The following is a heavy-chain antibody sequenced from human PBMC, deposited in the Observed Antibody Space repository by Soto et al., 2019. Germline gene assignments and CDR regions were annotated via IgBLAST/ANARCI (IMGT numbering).Heavy chain of an antibody. CDR2: ISYDGSNK. CDR3: AKAGRYSSGWPTFFDY. CDR1: GFTFSSYG. V-gene: IGHV3-30*18. Sequence: PGGSLRLSCAASGFTFSSYGMHWVRQAPGKGLEWVAVISYDGSNKYYADSVKGRFTISRDNSKNTLYLQMNSLRAEDTAVYYCAKAGRYSSGWPTFFDYWGQGTLVTVSS. J-gene: IGHJ4*02. D-gene: IGHD6-19*01.